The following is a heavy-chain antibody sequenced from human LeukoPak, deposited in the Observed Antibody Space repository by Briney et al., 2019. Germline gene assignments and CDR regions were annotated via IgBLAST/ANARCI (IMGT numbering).Heavy chain of an antibody. D-gene: IGHD3-16*01. V-gene: IGHV3-23*01. CDR1: GFTFSSYA. J-gene: IGHJ4*02. CDR3: ARDPGWGALDY. CDR2: ISGSGGNT. Sequence: GGSLRLSCAASGFTFSSYAMGWVRQAPGTGLEWVSAISGSGGNTYYADSVKGRFTISRDNSRNTLYLQMNSLRAEDTAVYYCARDPGWGALDYWGQGALVIVSS.